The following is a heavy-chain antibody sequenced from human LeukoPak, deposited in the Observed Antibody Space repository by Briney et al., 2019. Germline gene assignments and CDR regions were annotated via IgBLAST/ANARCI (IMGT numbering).Heavy chain of an antibody. CDR1: GFTFSSYA. Sequence: GGSLRLSCAASGFTFSSYAMHWVRQAPGKGLEYVSAISSNGGSTYYANSVKGRFTISRDNSKSTLYLQMGSLRAEDLAVYYCXXXXXDAXXXXXXXGQGTLVTVSS. J-gene: IGHJ4*02. CDR3: XXXXXDAXXXXXX. V-gene: IGHV3-64*01. CDR2: ISSNGGST.